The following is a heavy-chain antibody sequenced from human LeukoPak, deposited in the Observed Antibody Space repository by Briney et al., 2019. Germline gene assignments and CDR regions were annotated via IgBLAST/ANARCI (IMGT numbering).Heavy chain of an antibody. CDR3: ARGETARRGAFDY. CDR1: GFTFSSYG. D-gene: IGHD3-10*01. J-gene: IGHJ4*02. CDR2: IRNDGLNK. V-gene: IGHV3-30*02. Sequence: GGSLRLSCAASGFTFSSYGMHWVRQAPGKGLEWVAFIRNDGLNKYYVDSVKGRFTLSRDNSNNTLYLQMNSLRGEDTAVYSCARGETARRGAFDYWGQGTLVTVSS.